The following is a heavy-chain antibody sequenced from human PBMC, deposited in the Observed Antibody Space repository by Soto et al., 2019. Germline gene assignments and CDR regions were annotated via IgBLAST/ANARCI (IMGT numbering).Heavy chain of an antibody. J-gene: IGHJ4*02. CDR2: INPILSMS. CDR1: GDTFSFYS. CDR3: ASSYGSGYRAFDY. V-gene: IGHV1-69*02. D-gene: IGHD3-10*01. Sequence: QVQLVQSGAEVKKPGSSVRVSCKASGDTFSFYSINWVRQAPGLGLEWMGRINPILSMSNYAQRFQGSVTVTADKSTSTAYMELRSLRSEDTAMYYCASSYGSGYRAFDYWGQGALVTVSS.